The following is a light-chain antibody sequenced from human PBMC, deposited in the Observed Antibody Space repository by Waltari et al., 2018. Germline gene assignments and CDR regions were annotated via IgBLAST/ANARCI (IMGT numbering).Light chain of an antibody. CDR2: EDY. V-gene: IGLV6-57*02. CDR1: SGSTASNY. CDR3: QSYDGINWM. Sequence: NFMLTQPHSVSESSGKTVTISCTSSSGSTASNYVQWFQQRPGSAPTTVIYEDYQRPSGVPDRFSGSIDSSSNSASLTSSGLKTEDEADYYCQSYDGINWMFGGGTKLTVL. J-gene: IGLJ3*02.